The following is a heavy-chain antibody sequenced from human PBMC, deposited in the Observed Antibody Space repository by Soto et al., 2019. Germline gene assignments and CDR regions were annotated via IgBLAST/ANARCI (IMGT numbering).Heavy chain of an antibody. CDR3: ARGIAVADSEYLQH. V-gene: IGHV4-59*01. D-gene: IGHD6-19*01. CDR1: GGSISSYY. Sequence: PSETLSLTCTVSGGSISSYYWSWIRQPPGKGLEWIGYIYYSGSTNYNPSLKSRVTISVDTSKNQFSLKLSSVTAADTAVYYCARGIAVADSEYLQHWGQGTLVTVS. CDR2: IYYSGST. J-gene: IGHJ1*01.